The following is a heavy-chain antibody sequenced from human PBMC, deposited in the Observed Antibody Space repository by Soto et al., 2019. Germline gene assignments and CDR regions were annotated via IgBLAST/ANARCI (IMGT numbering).Heavy chain of an antibody. CDR3: AILHTTATRKDAFDI. Sequence: GGSLRLSCAASGFTFSSYSMNWVRQAPGKGLEWVSSISSSSSYIYYADSVKGRFTISRDNAKNSLYLQMNSLRAEDTAVYYCAILHTTATRKDAFDIWGQGTMVTVSS. D-gene: IGHD4-17*01. V-gene: IGHV3-21*01. CDR2: ISSSSSYI. J-gene: IGHJ3*02. CDR1: GFTFSSYS.